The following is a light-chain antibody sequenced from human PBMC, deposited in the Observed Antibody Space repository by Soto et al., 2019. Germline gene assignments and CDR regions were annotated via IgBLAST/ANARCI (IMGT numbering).Light chain of an antibody. CDR2: DVS. CDR3: CSYPGSLYVV. V-gene: IGLV2-11*01. Sequence: QSALTQPRSVSGSPGQSVTISCTGTSSDVGGYNYVSWYQQHPGKAPKLMIYDVSKRPSGVPDRFSGSKSGNTASLTISGLQAEDEADYYCCSYPGSLYVVFGGGTKLTVL. J-gene: IGLJ2*01. CDR1: SSDVGGYNY.